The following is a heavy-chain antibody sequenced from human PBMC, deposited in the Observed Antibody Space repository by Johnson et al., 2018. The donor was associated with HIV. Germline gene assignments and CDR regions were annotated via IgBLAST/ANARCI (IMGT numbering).Heavy chain of an antibody. J-gene: IGHJ3*01. CDR3: ARDGRDLVTRGSFDV. CDR1: GFTVSSNE. D-gene: IGHD3-9*01. Sequence: VQLVESRGVLVQPGGSLRLSCAASGFTVSSNEMSWVRQAPGKGLEWVSSISGGSTYYADSMKGRFTISRDNSKNMVYLQMNSLRPEDTAVYYCARDGRDLVTRGSFDVWGQGTVVTVSS. V-gene: IGHV3-38-3*01. CDR2: ISGGST.